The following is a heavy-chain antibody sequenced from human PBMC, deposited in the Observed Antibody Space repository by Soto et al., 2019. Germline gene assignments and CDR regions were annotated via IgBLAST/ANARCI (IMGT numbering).Heavy chain of an antibody. CDR1: GFTFSSYG. D-gene: IGHD1-26*01. V-gene: IGHV3-30*18. J-gene: IGHJ4*02. Sequence: GGSLRLSCAASGFTFSSYGMHWVRQAPGKGLEWVAVISYDGSNKYYADSVKGRFTISRDNSKNTLYLQMNSLRAEDTAVYYCAKGGWELLKGFDYWGQGTLVTVSS. CDR2: ISYDGSNK. CDR3: AKGGWELLKGFDY.